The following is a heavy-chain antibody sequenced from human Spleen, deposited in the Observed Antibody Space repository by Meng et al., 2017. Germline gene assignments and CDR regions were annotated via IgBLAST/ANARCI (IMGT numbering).Heavy chain of an antibody. CDR1: GFTFSSFW. V-gene: IGHV3-7*01. Sequence: GESLKISCAASGFTFSSFWMSWVRQAPGRGLEWVANIRKDGDDIYYEDSVKGRFTISRDNTKNLLYLQMHSLTAEDTAVYFCARDTDWHNFDYWGQGTLVTVSS. J-gene: IGHJ4*02. CDR2: IRKDGDDI. D-gene: IGHD3/OR15-3a*01. CDR3: ARDTDWHNFDY.